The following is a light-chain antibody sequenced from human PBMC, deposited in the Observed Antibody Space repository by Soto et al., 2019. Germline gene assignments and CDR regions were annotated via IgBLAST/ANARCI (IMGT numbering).Light chain of an antibody. CDR2: GAS. V-gene: IGKV1-8*01. J-gene: IGKJ5*01. Sequence: AIRMTQSPSSLSASIGDTVTIACRASQDIGSVLAWYQQKPGTAPKVLISGASDFHGGVPSRFSGSGSRTDFTLTITHLQSEDFATYYCQHYLNYPITFGQGTRLEIK. CDR1: QDIGSV. CDR3: QHYLNYPIT.